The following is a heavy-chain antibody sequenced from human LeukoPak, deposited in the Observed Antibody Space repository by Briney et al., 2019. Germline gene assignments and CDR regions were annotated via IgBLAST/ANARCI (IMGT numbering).Heavy chain of an antibody. Sequence: SETLSLTCTVSGGSFSTYHWSWIRQPPGKGLEWIGYIYYSGSTDYKTSHKSRVTMSLDTSKNQFSLNLSSVAAADTAVYYCTRAVITFGAAVAKGFDCWGQGTLVTVCS. J-gene: IGHJ4*02. D-gene: IGHD3-16*01. V-gene: IGHV4-59*01. CDR3: TRAVITFGAAVAKGFDC. CDR1: GGSFSTYH. CDR2: IYYSGST.